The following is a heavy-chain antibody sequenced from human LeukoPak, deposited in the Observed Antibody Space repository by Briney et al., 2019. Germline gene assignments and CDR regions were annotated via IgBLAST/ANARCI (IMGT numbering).Heavy chain of an antibody. CDR2: IKQDGSEK. CDR3: ARGCSGGSCYSTLVDP. V-gene: IGHV3-7*04. J-gene: IGHJ5*02. Sequence: PGGSLRLSCAASGFIFSNYAMHWVRQAPGKGLEWVANIKQDGSEKYYVDSVKGRFTISRDNAKNSLYLQMNSLRAEDTAVYYCARGCSGGSCYSTLVDPWGQGTLVTVSS. D-gene: IGHD2-15*01. CDR1: GFIFSNYA.